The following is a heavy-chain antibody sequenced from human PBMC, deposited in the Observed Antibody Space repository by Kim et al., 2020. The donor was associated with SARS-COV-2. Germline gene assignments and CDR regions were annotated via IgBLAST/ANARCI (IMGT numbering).Heavy chain of an antibody. Sequence: SGPTLVKPTQTLTLTCTFSGFSLSTSGVGVGWIRQPPGKALEWLALIYWDDDKRYSPSLKSRLTITKDTSKNHVVLTMTNMDPVDTATYYCAHGHLLLGQLVFDYWGQGTLVTVSS. CDR3: AHGHLLLGQLVFDY. V-gene: IGHV2-5*02. CDR2: IYWDDDK. CDR1: GFSLSTSGVG. D-gene: IGHD6-6*01. J-gene: IGHJ4*02.